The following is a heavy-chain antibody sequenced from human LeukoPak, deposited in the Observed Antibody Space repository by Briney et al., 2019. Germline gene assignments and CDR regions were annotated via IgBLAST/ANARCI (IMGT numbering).Heavy chain of an antibody. V-gene: IGHV3-23*01. D-gene: IGHD1-7*01. CDR1: GFTFSSYA. CDR2: ISGSGGST. CDR3: ASQIGTTGYYYYYMDV. Sequence: PRGSLRLSCAASGFTFSSYAMSWVRQAPGKGLEWVSAISGSGGSTYYADSVKGRFTISRDNSKNTLYLQMNSLRAEDTAVYYCASQIGTTGYYYYYMDVWGKGTTVTVSS. J-gene: IGHJ6*03.